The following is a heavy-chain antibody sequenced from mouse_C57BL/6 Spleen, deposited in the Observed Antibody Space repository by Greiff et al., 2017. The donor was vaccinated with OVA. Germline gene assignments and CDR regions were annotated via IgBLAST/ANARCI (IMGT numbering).Heavy chain of an antibody. CDR2: IFPGSGST. Sequence: VQLQQSGPELVKPGASVKISCKASGYTFTDYYINWVKQRPGQGLEWIGWIFPGSGSTYYNEKFKGKATLTVDKFSSTAYMLLSSLTSEDSAVYFCARPHSKEDWYFDVWGTGTTVTVSS. V-gene: IGHV1-75*01. D-gene: IGHD2-5*01. CDR1: GYTFTDYY. J-gene: IGHJ1*03. CDR3: ARPHSKEDWYFDV.